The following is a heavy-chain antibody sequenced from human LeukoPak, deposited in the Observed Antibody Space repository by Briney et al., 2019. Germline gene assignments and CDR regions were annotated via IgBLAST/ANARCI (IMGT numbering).Heavy chain of an antibody. V-gene: IGHV3-15*01. CDR2: IKSKTDGGTT. D-gene: IGHD3-3*01. Sequence: GGSLRLSCAASGFTFSSYAMSWVRQAPGKGLEWVGRIKSKTDGGTTDYAAPVKGRFTISRDDSKNTLYLQMNSLKTEDTAVYYCTTDPVDFWSSPVDYWGQGTLVTVSS. CDR3: TTDPVDFWSSPVDY. J-gene: IGHJ4*02. CDR1: GFTFSSYA.